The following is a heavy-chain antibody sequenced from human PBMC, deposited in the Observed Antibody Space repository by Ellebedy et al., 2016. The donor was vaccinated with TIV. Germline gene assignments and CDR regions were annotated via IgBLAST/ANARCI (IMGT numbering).Heavy chain of an antibody. CDR3: ARGTYDYVWGSGRYQYYYMDV. V-gene: IGHV1-69*13. J-gene: IGHJ6*03. CDR2: IIPIFGTA. Sequence: SVKVSCXASGGTFSSYAISWVRQAPGQGLEWMGEIIPIFGTANYAQKFQGRVTITADESTSTAYMELSSLRSEDTAVYYCARGTYDYVWGSGRYQYYYMDVWGKGTTVTVSS. CDR1: GGTFSSYA. D-gene: IGHD3-16*01.